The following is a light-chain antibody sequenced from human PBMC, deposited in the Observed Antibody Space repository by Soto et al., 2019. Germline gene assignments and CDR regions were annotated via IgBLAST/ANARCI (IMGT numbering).Light chain of an antibody. CDR1: QSVLNSSNNKNY. CDR2: WAS. Sequence: DIVMTQSPDSLAVSLGERATINCKSSQSVLNSSNNKNYITWYQQKPGQPPKLLIYWASTRESGVPDRFSGSGSGTDFTLTISSLQAEDVAVYYCQQYYSNPRTFGQGTKVDIK. J-gene: IGKJ1*01. CDR3: QQYYSNPRT. V-gene: IGKV4-1*01.